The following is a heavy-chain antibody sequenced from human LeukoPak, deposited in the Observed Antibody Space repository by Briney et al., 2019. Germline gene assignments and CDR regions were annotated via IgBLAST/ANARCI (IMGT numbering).Heavy chain of an antibody. CDR2: IPYDGSNK. Sequence: GRSLRLSCAASGFTFSSYAMHWVRQAPGKGLEWVAVIPYDGSNKYYADSVKGRFTISRDNSKNTLYLQMNSLRAEDTAVYYCARGLRGTKDSKLRFLGGGLNWFDPWGQGTLVTVSS. CDR1: GFTFSSYA. D-gene: IGHD3-3*01. V-gene: IGHV3-30-3*01. CDR3: ARGLRGTKDSKLRFLGGGLNWFDP. J-gene: IGHJ5*02.